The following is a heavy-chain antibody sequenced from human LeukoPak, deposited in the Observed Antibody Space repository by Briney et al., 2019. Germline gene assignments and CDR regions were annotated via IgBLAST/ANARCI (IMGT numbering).Heavy chain of an antibody. D-gene: IGHD5-18*01. Sequence: PGGSLRLSCAASQFTFDDYAMHWVRQAPGRGLEWVSGISWNSGSIGYVDSVKGRFTISRDNAKNSLYLQMNSLRAEDTALYYCAKDRGYSYGHDAFDIWGQGTMVTVSS. V-gene: IGHV3-9*01. CDR2: ISWNSGSI. CDR1: QFTFDDYA. CDR3: AKDRGYSYGHDAFDI. J-gene: IGHJ3*02.